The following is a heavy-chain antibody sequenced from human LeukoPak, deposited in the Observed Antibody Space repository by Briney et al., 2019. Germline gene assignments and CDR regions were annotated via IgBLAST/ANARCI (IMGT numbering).Heavy chain of an antibody. D-gene: IGHD3-10*01. J-gene: IGHJ4*02. V-gene: IGHV3-23*01. CDR1: GITFSSYG. CDR3: AKSSGTYYTSFDS. Sequence: PGGTLRLSCAASGITFSSYGMSWVRQAPGKGLEWVSSISSTGGTTYYADSVKGRFTVSRDNSQNTLYLQMNSLRAEDTAVYYCAKSSGTYYTSFDSWGQGTLVTVSS. CDR2: ISSTGGTT.